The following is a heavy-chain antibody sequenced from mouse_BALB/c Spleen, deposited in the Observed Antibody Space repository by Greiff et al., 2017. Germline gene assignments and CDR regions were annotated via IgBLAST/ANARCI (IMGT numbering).Heavy chain of an antibody. CDR2: INPYNDGT. CDR3: ARVYYYGSSWYFDV. D-gene: IGHD1-1*01. V-gene: IGHV1-14*01. J-gene: IGHJ1*01. CDR1: GYTFTSYV. Sequence: VQLQQSGPELVKPGASVKMSCKASGYTFTSYVMHWVKQKPGQGLEWIGYINPYNDGTKYNEKFKGKATLTSDKSSSTAYMELSSLTSEDSAVYYCARVYYYGSSWYFDVWGAGTTVTVSS.